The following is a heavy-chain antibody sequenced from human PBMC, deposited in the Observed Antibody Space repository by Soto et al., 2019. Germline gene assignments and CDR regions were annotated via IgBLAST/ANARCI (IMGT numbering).Heavy chain of an antibody. V-gene: IGHV3-23*01. CDR3: ANPDGRVVLDY. CDR1: GFNFNLLA. J-gene: IGHJ4*02. CDR2: MKATDGTK. Sequence: GGSLRLSCAASGFNFNLLALTWVRQAPGKGLEWVSTMKATDGTKYYADSVKGRFTISRDSSTNTMYLQMNSLRVEDTAVYYCANPDGRVVLDYPGQRTSVPVSS.